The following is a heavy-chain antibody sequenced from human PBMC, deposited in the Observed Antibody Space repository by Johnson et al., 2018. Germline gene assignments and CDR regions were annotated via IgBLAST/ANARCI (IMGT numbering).Heavy chain of an antibody. V-gene: IGHV3-74*01. CDR1: GFIFSSYW. CDR2: INSDGSDT. J-gene: IGHJ3*02. Sequence: VQLQESGGGLVQPGGSLRLSCAASGFIFSSYWMHWVRQAPGKGLVWLSRINSDGSDTSYADSVKGRFTMSRDNAKTTLFLQMNSLRVDDTAVYYCARGNGHGFDMWGQGTMVAVSS. CDR3: ARGNGHGFDM. D-gene: IGHD2-8*01.